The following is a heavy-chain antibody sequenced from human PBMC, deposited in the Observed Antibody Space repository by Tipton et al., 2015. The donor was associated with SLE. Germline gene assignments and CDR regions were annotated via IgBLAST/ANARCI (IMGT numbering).Heavy chain of an antibody. CDR1: GGSISSRNW. D-gene: IGHD1-26*01. CDR2: IHSSGST. J-gene: IGHJ6*03. Sequence: TLSLTCAVYGGSISSRNWWSWIRQPPGKGLEWIAYIHSSGSTNYNPSLKSRVTMSVDTSKNQFSLKLSSVTAADTAVYYCARSGSYPYYYYYMDVWGKGTTVTVSS. CDR3: ARSGSYPYYYYYMDV. V-gene: IGHV4-4*02.